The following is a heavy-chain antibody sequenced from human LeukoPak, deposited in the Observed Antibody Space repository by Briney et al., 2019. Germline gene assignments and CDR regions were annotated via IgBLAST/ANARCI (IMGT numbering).Heavy chain of an antibody. CDR2: IIPIFGTA. J-gene: IGHJ4*02. V-gene: IGHV1-69*13. Sequence: ASVKVSCKASGGTFSSYAISWVRQAPGQGLEWMGGIIPIFGTANYAQKFQGRVTITEDESTSTAYMELSSLRSEDTAVYYCARVTRGSGLFDYWGQGTLVTVSS. CDR3: ARVTRGSGLFDY. D-gene: IGHD3-10*01. CDR1: GGTFSSYA.